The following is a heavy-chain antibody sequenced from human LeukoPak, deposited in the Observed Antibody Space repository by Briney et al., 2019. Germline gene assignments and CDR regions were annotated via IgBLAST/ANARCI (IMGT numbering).Heavy chain of an antibody. V-gene: IGHV3-7*02. CDR3: GRGGRPLP. J-gene: IGHJ4*02. Sequence: GGSLRLSCADSGFTFCNSGMCSVRQAPGKGLEWVANIKEDGSEKYYVDSVKGRFTISRDNAKNSLYLQMNSLRAEDTAVYYCGRGGRPLPWGPGTLVTVSS. CDR1: GFTFCNSG. CDR2: IKEDGSEK. D-gene: IGHD6-6*01.